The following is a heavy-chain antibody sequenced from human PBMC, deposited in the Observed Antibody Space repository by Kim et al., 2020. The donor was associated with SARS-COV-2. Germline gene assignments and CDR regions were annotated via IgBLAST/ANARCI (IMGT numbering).Heavy chain of an antibody. CDR2: IGETASST. CDR1: GFVFSSYS. V-gene: IGHV3-48*01. D-gene: IGHD2-15*01. Sequence: GGSLRLSCVGSGFVFSSYSVSWVRQAPGKGLEWIASIGETASSTKYADSVRGRFTISRDNDKQSLFLQLASVRAEDTAVYYCATEMVAAFDFHYGLDVGGHGTTVTVS. J-gene: IGHJ6*02. CDR3: ATEMVAAFDFHYGLDV.